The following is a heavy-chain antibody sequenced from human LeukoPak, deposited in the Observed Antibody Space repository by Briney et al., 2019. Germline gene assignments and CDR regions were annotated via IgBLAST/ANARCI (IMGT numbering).Heavy chain of an antibody. V-gene: IGHV4-31*03. Sequence: PSETLSLTCTVSGGSFSSGGYYWSWIRQHPGKGLEWIGFIYYSGSTYYNPSLRSRVSISVDTSKNQFSLKLSSVTAADTAVYYCAREGGPYRPLDYSGQGTLVTVAS. CDR3: AREGGPYRPLDY. CDR1: GGSFSSGGYY. J-gene: IGHJ4*02. CDR2: IYYSGST.